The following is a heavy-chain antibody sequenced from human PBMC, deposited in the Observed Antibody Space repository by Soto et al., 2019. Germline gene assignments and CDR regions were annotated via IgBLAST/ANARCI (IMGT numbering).Heavy chain of an antibody. CDR1: GFIFSNYG. CDR3: AIDDSDFYGDYTGRAFDI. CDR2: IWYDGSNK. V-gene: IGHV3-33*01. D-gene: IGHD4-17*01. J-gene: IGHJ3*02. Sequence: QVQLVESGGGVVQPGRSLRLSCAASGFIFSNYGMHWVRQAPGKGLEWVAVIWYDGSNKYYADSVKGRFTISRDNSKNTLYLLVNSLRADDTALYYCAIDDSDFYGDYTGRAFDIWGQGTMVTVSS.